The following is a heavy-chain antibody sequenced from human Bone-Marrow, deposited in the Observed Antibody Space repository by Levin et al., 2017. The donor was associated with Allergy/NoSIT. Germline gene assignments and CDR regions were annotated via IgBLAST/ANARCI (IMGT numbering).Heavy chain of an antibody. CDR2: LHSGGSA. J-gene: IGHJ4*02. CDR3: AKGPYDTKGYSSPFEY. D-gene: IGHD2-21*01. Sequence: PGGSLRLSCVVSGFSVGSNYVSWVRQAPGKGLQWVSLLHSGGSAAYADSVRGRFTISRDNSENTVFLQMDSLTDEDTAVYFCAKGPYDTKGYSSPFEYWGRGALVTVSS. CDR1: GFSVGSNY. V-gene: IGHV3-66*01.